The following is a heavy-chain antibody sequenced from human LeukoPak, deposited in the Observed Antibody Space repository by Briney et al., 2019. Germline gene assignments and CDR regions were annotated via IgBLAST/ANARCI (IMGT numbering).Heavy chain of an antibody. Sequence: GGSLRLSCAASGFPFSTYDMHWVRKAPDKGLQWVAVISSDGYRTDYPDSVRGRFTISRDNVKNTVDLQMISVTAEDTAMYFCAKGLGTGSVLARPLHYWGQGTLVTVSS. CDR1: GFPFSTYD. D-gene: IGHD3-10*01. CDR2: ISSDGYRT. CDR3: AKGLGTGSVLARPLHY. J-gene: IGHJ4*02. V-gene: IGHV3-30*18.